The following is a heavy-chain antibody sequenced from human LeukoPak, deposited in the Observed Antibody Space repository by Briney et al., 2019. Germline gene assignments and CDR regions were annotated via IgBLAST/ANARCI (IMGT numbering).Heavy chain of an antibody. V-gene: IGHV3-23*01. CDR2: ISGSGGST. CDR3: AKDRGDYGDYESYFDY. Sequence: GGSLRLSCAASGFTFSSYAMSWVRRAPGKGLEWVSAISGSGGSTYYADSVKGRFTISRDNSKNTLYLQMNSLRAEDTAVYYCAKDRGDYGDYESYFDYWGQGTLVTVSS. J-gene: IGHJ4*02. D-gene: IGHD4-17*01. CDR1: GFTFSSYA.